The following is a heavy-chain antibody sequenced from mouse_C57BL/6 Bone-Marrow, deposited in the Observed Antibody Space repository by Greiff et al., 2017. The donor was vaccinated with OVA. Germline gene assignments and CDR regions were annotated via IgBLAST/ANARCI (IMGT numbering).Heavy chain of an antibody. Sequence: QVQLQQPGAELVKPGASVKLSCKASGYTFTSYWMHWVKQRPGQGLEWIGMIHPNSGSTNYNEKFKSKATLTVDKSSSTAYMQRSSLTSEDSAVYYCAREEDYGSSAAWFAYWGQGTLVTVSA. D-gene: IGHD1-1*01. CDR3: AREEDYGSSAAWFAY. CDR2: IHPNSGST. J-gene: IGHJ3*01. V-gene: IGHV1-64*01. CDR1: GYTFTSYW.